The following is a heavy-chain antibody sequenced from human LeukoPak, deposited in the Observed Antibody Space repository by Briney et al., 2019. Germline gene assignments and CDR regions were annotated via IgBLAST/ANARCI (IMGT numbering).Heavy chain of an antibody. J-gene: IGHJ5*02. D-gene: IGHD2-2*01. CDR2: ISSSSSYI. Sequence: GGSLRLSCAASGFTFSSDSMNWVRQAPGKGLEWVSSISSSSSYIYYADSVKGRFTISIDNAKNSLYLQMNSLRAEDTAVYYCARVSGTSGPPTGFDPWGQGTLVTVSS. CDR1: GFTFSSDS. CDR3: ARVSGTSGPPTGFDP. V-gene: IGHV3-21*01.